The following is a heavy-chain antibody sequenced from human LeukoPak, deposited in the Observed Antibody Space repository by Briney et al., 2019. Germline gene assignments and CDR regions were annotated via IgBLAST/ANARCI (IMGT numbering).Heavy chain of an antibody. V-gene: IGHV1-18*01. CDR2: ISAYNGNT. CDR1: GYTFTIYG. D-gene: IGHD6-13*01. Sequence: ASVTVSFTASGYTFTIYGISWVRQAPGQGLEWMGWISAYNGNTNYAQKLQGRVTMTTDTSTSTAYMELRSLRSDDTAVYYCARGSSWYPFDYWGQGTLVTVSS. CDR3: ARGSSWYPFDY. J-gene: IGHJ4*02.